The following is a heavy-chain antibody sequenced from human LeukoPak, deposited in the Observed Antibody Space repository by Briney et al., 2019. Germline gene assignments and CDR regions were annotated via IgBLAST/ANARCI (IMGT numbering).Heavy chain of an antibody. J-gene: IGHJ5*02. CDR2: ISAYNGNT. V-gene: IGHV1-18*01. CDR1: GYTFTSYG. Sequence: ASVKVSCKASGYTFTSYGISWVRQAPGQGLEWMGWISAYNGNTNYAQKLQGRVTMTTDTSTSRAYMELRSLRSDDTAVYYCARAPMIVDWFDPWGQGTLVTVSS. D-gene: IGHD3-22*01. CDR3: ARAPMIVDWFDP.